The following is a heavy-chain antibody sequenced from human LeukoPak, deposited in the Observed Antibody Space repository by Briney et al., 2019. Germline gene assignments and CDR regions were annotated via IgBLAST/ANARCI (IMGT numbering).Heavy chain of an antibody. D-gene: IGHD3-3*01. Sequence: PSETLSLTCTVSGGSISSYYWSWIRQPPGKGLEWIGYIHYSGSTTYNPSLKSRVTISVDTSKNQFSLKLSSVTAADTAVYYCARGQVLRFLEWLLASNWFDPWGQGTLVTVSS. CDR2: IHYSGST. CDR1: GGSISSYY. V-gene: IGHV4-59*12. CDR3: ARGQVLRFLEWLLASNWFDP. J-gene: IGHJ5*02.